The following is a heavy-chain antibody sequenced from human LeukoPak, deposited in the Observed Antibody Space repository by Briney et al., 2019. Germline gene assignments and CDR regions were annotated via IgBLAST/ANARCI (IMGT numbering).Heavy chain of an antibody. V-gene: IGHV1-18*01. CDR1: GYTFTSCG. J-gene: IGHJ4*02. CDR2: ISTYSDNT. D-gene: IGHD6-6*01. Sequence: EASVKVSCKASGYTFTSCGVTWVRQAPGQGLEWMGWISTYSDNTNYAQKFQGRVTMTTDTSTSTAYMELRSLTSDDTAVYYCARDLPYSSSSAIPFDYWGQGTLVTVSS. CDR3: ARDLPYSSSSAIPFDY.